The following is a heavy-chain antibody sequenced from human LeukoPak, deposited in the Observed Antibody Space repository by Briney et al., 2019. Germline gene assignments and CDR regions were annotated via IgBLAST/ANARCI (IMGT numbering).Heavy chain of an antibody. CDR3: ARGDPEYSSGWWADY. CDR2: INPNSGGT. CDR1: GYTFTGYY. D-gene: IGHD6-19*01. J-gene: IGHJ4*02. Sequence: ASVKVSCKASGYTFTGYYMHWVRQAPGHGLEWMGRINPNSGGTNYAQKFQGRVTMTRYTSISTAYMELSRLRSDDTAVYYCARGDPEYSSGWWADYWGQGTLVTVSS. V-gene: IGHV1-2*06.